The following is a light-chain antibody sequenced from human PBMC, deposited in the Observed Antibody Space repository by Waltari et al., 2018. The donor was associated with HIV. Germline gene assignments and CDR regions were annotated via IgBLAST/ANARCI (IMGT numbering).Light chain of an antibody. CDR2: AVN. V-gene: IGLV2-8*01. CDR1: SSDVGGYNS. Sequence: QSALTQPPSASGSPGQSVAISCTGTSSDVGGYNSASWHQQHPGKAPKLLIYAVNKRPAGVPDRFSGSKTGNTASLTVSGLQVGDEADYYCSSFSDNNRIVFGTGTRVTVL. CDR3: SSFSDNNRIV. J-gene: IGLJ1*01.